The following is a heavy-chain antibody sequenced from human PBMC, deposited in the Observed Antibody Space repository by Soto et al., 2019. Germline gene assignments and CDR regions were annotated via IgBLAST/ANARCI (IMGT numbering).Heavy chain of an antibody. J-gene: IGHJ4*02. Sequence: QVQLVQSGAEVKKPESSVKVSCKAPGGTFSTYAISWVRQAPGQGLEWMGGITPMFGTANYAQRCQDRVTXPXXESTTTVYMELSRLRSEDTAVYFCASGIQLWLRRINNGYSGWGQGTLVTVSS. V-gene: IGHV1-69*05. CDR2: ITPMFGTA. CDR1: GGTFSTYA. D-gene: IGHD5-18*01. CDR3: ASGIQLWLRRINNGYSG.